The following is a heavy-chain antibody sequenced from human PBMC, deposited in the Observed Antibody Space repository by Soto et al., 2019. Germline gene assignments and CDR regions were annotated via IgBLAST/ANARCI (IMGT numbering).Heavy chain of an antibody. D-gene: IGHD6-19*01. CDR1: GCTFSSYS. J-gene: IGHJ5*02. CDR2: ISSSSSYI. CDR3: ARAYSSGWYAGWFDP. V-gene: IGHV3-21*01. Sequence: PGGSLRLSCAASGCTFSSYSMNWVRQAPGKGLEWVSSISSSSSYIYYADSVKGRFTISRDNAKNSLYLQMNSLRAEDTAVYYCARAYSSGWYAGWFDPWGQGTLVTVSS.